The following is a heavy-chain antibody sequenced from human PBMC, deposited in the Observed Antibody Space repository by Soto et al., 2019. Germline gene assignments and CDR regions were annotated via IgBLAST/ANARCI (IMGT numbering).Heavy chain of an antibody. D-gene: IGHD6-19*01. Sequence: ASVKVSCKASGYTFTSYAMHWVRQAPGQRLEWMGWINAGNGNTKYSQKFQGRVTITRDTSASTAYMELSSLRSEDTAVYYCAREGAYSSGWYAPIDYWGQGTLVTVSS. CDR3: AREGAYSSGWYAPIDY. CDR1: GYTFTSYA. CDR2: INAGNGNT. V-gene: IGHV1-3*01. J-gene: IGHJ4*02.